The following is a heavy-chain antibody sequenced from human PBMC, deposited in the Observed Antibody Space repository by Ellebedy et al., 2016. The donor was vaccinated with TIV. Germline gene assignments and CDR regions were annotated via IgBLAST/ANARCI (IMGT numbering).Heavy chain of an antibody. V-gene: IGHV3-66*01. CDR1: GFTVSSNY. D-gene: IGHD6-19*01. CDR2: IYSGDDT. Sequence: GESLKISCAVSGFTVSSNYLSWVRQAPGKGLEWVSFIYSGDDTYYADSVKGRFTVSRDNSKNMLYLQMNSLRAEDTAVYYCARGSWACSGSMDVWGQGTTVTVSS. J-gene: IGHJ6*02. CDR3: ARGSWACSGSMDV.